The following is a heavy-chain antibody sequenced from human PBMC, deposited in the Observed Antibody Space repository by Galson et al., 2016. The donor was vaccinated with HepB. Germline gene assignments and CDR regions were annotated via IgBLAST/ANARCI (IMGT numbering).Heavy chain of an antibody. CDR2: ISYDGDNK. CDR3: AREWELLDY. J-gene: IGHJ4*02. D-gene: IGHD1-26*01. CDR1: GFSISGYA. V-gene: IGHV3-30*04. Sequence: SLRLSCAASGFSISGYAMHWVRQAPGKGLEWVAFISYDGDNKHYADSVKGRFTISRDTSKNTLSLQMSSLRAEDTAVYYCAREWELLDYWGQGTLVTVSS.